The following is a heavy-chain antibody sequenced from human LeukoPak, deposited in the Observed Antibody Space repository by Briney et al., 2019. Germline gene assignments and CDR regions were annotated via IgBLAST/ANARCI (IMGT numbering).Heavy chain of an antibody. V-gene: IGHV1-8*01. D-gene: IGHD3-10*01. J-gene: IGHJ4*02. Sequence: GASVKVSCKASGYTFTSYDINWVRQATGQGLEWMGWMNPNSGNTGYAQKFQGRVTMTRNTSISTAYMELSSLRSEDTAVYYCARGRTYVLLWFGESGENFDYWGQGTLVTISS. CDR3: ARGRTYVLLWFGESGENFDY. CDR2: MNPNSGNT. CDR1: GYTFTSYD.